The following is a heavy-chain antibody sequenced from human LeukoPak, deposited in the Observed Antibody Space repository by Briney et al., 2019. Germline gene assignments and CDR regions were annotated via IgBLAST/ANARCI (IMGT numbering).Heavy chain of an antibody. CDR3: ASLYCSGWYWDFGAADADYMDV. J-gene: IGHJ6*03. V-gene: IGHV4-59*01. D-gene: IGHD6-19*01. CDR2: IYHSGST. CDR1: GDSISSYY. Sequence: PSETLSLTCTVSGDSISSYYWSWIRQPPGKGLEWIGYIYHSGSTNYNPSLKSRATISVDTSKNQFSLKLSSVTAADTAVYYCASLYCSGWYWDFGAADADYMDVWGKGTTVTVSS.